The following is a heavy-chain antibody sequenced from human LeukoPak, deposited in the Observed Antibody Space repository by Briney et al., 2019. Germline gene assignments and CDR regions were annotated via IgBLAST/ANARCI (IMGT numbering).Heavy chain of an antibody. CDR2: INHSGST. CDR3: ASLPAAENYFDY. Sequence: SETLSLTCAVYGGSFSGYYWSWIRPPPGKGLEWIGEINHSGSTNYNPSLKSRVTISVDTSKNQFSLKLSSVTAADTAVYYCASLPAAENYFDYWGQGTLVTVSS. J-gene: IGHJ4*02. D-gene: IGHD2-2*01. CDR1: GGSFSGYY. V-gene: IGHV4-34*01.